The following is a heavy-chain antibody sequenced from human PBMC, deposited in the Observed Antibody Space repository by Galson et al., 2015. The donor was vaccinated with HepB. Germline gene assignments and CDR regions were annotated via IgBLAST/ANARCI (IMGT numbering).Heavy chain of an antibody. D-gene: IGHD6-19*01. CDR2: ISAYNGNT. CDR1: GYTFTSCG. CDR3: ARDRREYSSGWYWFDP. J-gene: IGHJ5*02. Sequence: SVKVSCKASGYTFTSCGISWVRQAPGQGLEWMGWISAYNGNTNYAQKLQGRVTMTTDTSTSTAYMELRSLRSDDTAVYYCARDRREYSSGWYWFDPWGQGTLVTVSS. V-gene: IGHV1-18*01.